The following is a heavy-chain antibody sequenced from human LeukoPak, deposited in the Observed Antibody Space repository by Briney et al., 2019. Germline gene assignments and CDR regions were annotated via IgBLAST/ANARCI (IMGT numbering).Heavy chain of an antibody. CDR1: GYTLTELS. Sequence: ASVKVSCKVSGYTLTELSMHWVRQAPGKGLEWMGGFDPEDGETIYAQKFQGRVTMTEDTSTDTAYMELSSLRSEDTAVYYCATFRRGYSYGPRAYYFDYWGQGTLVTVSS. V-gene: IGHV1-24*01. CDR2: FDPEDGET. D-gene: IGHD5-18*01. J-gene: IGHJ4*02. CDR3: ATFRRGYSYGPRAYYFDY.